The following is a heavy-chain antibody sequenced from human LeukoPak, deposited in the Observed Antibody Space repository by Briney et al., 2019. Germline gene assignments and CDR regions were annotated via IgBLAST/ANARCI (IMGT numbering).Heavy chain of an antibody. CDR2: INPKRGGT. V-gene: IGHV1-2*02. Sequence: ASVKVSCKASGYTFTGYYMHWVRQAPGQGLEGMGWINPKRGGTNFPRRFQGRVTMTRDTSISTAYVELSRLRSDDTAVYYCARDGKGSSSWSFDYWGQGTLVTVSS. D-gene: IGHD6-13*01. CDR3: ARDGKGSSSWSFDY. J-gene: IGHJ4*02. CDR1: GYTFTGYY.